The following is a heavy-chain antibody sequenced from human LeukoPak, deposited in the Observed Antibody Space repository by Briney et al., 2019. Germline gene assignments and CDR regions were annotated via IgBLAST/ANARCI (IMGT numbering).Heavy chain of an antibody. CDR2: ISGSGSSV. V-gene: IGHV3-48*03. Sequence: GGSPRLSCAASGFTLSSNGINWVRQAPGKGLEWVSDISGSGSSVYYADSVKGRFTISRDNAKNSLYLQMNSLRAEDTAVYYCARRSVGGSHFDYWGEGALLTVSS. CDR3: ARRSVGGSHFDY. CDR1: GFTLSSNG. D-gene: IGHD3-3*01. J-gene: IGHJ4*02.